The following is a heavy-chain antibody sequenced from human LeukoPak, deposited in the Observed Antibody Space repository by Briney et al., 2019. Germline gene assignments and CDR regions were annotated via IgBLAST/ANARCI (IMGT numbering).Heavy chain of an antibody. D-gene: IGHD3-10*01. Sequence: SETLSLTCTVSGGSISSGDYCWSWIRQPPGKGLEWIGYIYHSGSTYYNPSLKSRVTISVDRSKNQFSLKLSSVTAADTAVYYCARGPRHRRQNDAFDIWGQGTMVTVSS. J-gene: IGHJ3*02. CDR2: IYHSGST. CDR3: ARGPRHRRQNDAFDI. V-gene: IGHV4-30-2*01. CDR1: GGSISSGDYC.